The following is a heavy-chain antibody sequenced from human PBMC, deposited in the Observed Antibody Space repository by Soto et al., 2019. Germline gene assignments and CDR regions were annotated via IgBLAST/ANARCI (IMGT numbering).Heavy chain of an antibody. CDR2: IYYSGST. D-gene: IGHD6-13*01. CDR3: ARRHSSSSGVIDY. CDR1: GGSISSSSYY. J-gene: IGHJ4*02. Sequence: QLQLQESGPGLVKPSETLSLTCTVSGGSISSSSYYWGWIRQPPGKGLEWIGSIYYSGSTYYNPSLKSRVTISVDTSKNQFSLKLSSVTAADTAVYYCARRHSSSSGVIDYWGQGTLVTVSS. V-gene: IGHV4-39*01.